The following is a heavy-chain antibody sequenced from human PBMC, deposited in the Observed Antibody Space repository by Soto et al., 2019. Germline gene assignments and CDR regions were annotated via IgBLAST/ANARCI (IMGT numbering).Heavy chain of an antibody. J-gene: IGHJ3*02. V-gene: IGHV3-23*01. CDR1: GFTFNSYA. D-gene: IGHD2-15*01. CDR2: ISGSGGRT. CDR3: AKTAGDCSGGSCYSQGFDI. Sequence: EVQLLESGGGLVQPGGSLRLSCAASGFTFNSYAMSWVRQVPGKGLEWVSTISGSGGRTYYADSVKGRFTISRDNSKNTLYVEMNSLRAEDTAVYYCAKTAGDCSGGSCYSQGFDIWGQGTVVTVSS.